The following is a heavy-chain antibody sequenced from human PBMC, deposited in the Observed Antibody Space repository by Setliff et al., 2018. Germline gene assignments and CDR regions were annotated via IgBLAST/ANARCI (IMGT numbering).Heavy chain of an antibody. D-gene: IGHD3-10*01. V-gene: IGHV1-2*02. CDR3: ARTKGFVDGYLDP. CDR2: INTNSGDT. CDR1: PYSFSGYY. Sequence: ASVKVSCKTSPYSFSGYYIHWVRQAPGQGLEWMGWINTNSGDTRYAQKFQGRVTMTRDTSISTAYMELSRRRSDDTAVYYCARTKGFVDGYLDPWGQGTLVTVSS. J-gene: IGHJ5*02.